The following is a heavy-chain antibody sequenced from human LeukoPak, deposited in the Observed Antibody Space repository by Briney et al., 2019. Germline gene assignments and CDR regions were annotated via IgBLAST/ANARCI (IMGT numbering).Heavy chain of an antibody. V-gene: IGHV4-61*02. J-gene: IGHJ4*02. D-gene: IGHD6-13*01. CDR1: GGSISSGSYY. Sequence: PSETLSLTCTVSGGSISSGSYYWSWIRQPAGKGLEWIGRIYTSGSTNYNPSLKSRVTISVDTSKNQFSLKLSSVTAADTAVYYCASTGYSSSRNRYWGQGTLVTVSS. CDR3: ASTGYSSSRNRY. CDR2: IYTSGST.